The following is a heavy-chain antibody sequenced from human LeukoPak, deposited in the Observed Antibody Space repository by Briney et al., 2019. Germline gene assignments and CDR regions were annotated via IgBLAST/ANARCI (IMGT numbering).Heavy chain of an antibody. Sequence: GRSLRLSCAASGFSFSSYGTHWVRQAPGKGLEWVAVIWYDGTNKYYADSVKGRFTISRDNSKNTLYLQMNSLRAEDTAVYYCARDQRGFSYSKYYFDYWGQGTLVTVSS. V-gene: IGHV3-33*01. D-gene: IGHD5-18*01. J-gene: IGHJ4*02. CDR1: GFSFSSYG. CDR3: ARDQRGFSYSKYYFDY. CDR2: IWYDGTNK.